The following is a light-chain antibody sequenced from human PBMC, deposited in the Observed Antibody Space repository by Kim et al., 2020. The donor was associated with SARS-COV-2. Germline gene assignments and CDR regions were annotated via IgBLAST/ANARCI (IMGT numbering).Light chain of an antibody. V-gene: IGLV2-14*03. J-gene: IGLJ3*02. CDR3: SSYTSSSTLV. CDR1: SSDVGGYNY. CDR2: YVN. Sequence: QSALTQPASVSGSPGQSITISCTGTSSDVGGYNYVSWYQQHPGKAPKLMIYYVNNRPSGISNRFSGSKSGNTASLTISGLQAEDEAVYYCSSYTSSSTLVFGGGTKVTVL.